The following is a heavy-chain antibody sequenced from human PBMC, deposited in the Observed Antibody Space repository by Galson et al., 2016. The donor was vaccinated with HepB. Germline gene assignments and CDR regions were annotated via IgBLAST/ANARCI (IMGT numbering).Heavy chain of an antibody. CDR1: GYTFTGYA. D-gene: IGHD3-22*01. CDR3: ARVALYYPDGTYPRSWFDP. J-gene: IGHJ5*02. Sequence: SVKLSCTASGYTFTGYAISCVRQAPGQALEWMGLISAYTGGTDFAQQFQGPATMTTDSLTTTAYLELRSLRSDDTAVYYCARVALYYPDGTYPRSWFDPWGQGTLVTVSS. V-gene: IGHV1-18*01. CDR2: ISAYTGGT.